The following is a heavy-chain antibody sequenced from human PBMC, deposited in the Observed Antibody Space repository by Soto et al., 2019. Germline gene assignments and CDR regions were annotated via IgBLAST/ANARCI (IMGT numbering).Heavy chain of an antibody. Sequence: QVQLVQSGAEVKKPGSSVKVSCKASGGTFSSYAISWVRQDPGQGLEWMGGIIPIFGTANYAQKFQGRVTITADESTSTAYMELSSLRSEDTAVYYCAREERDGGSYYFAFDIWGQGTMVTVSS. J-gene: IGHJ3*02. V-gene: IGHV1-69*01. CDR2: IIPIFGTA. CDR3: AREERDGGSYYFAFDI. D-gene: IGHD1-26*01. CDR1: GGTFSSYA.